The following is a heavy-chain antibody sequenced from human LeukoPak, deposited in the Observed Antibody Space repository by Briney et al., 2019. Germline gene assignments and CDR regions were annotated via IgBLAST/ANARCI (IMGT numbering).Heavy chain of an antibody. D-gene: IGHD3-3*01. CDR2: IKQDGGEK. Sequence: GGSLRLSCAASGFTFNSYWMSWVRQAPGKGQEWVANIKQDGGEKYYVDSVKGRFTISRDNAKNSLYLQMKSLRAEDTAVYYCARMVASYDFWSPQYYLDYWGQGTLVTVSS. CDR1: GFTFNSYW. CDR3: ARMVASYDFWSPQYYLDY. V-gene: IGHV3-7*01. J-gene: IGHJ4*02.